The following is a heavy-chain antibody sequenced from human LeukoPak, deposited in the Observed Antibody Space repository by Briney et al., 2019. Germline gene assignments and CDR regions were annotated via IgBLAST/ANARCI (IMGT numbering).Heavy chain of an antibody. D-gene: IGHD6-13*01. CDR1: GFAVSSNY. Sequence: GGSLRLSCAASGFAVSSNYMSWVRQAPGKGLEWVSVIYSGGSTYYADSVKGRFTISRDNSKNTLYLQMNSLRAEDTAVYYCARDRSSSWYGNWFDPWGQGTLVTVSS. J-gene: IGHJ5*02. CDR3: ARDRSSSWYGNWFDP. CDR2: IYSGGST. V-gene: IGHV3-53*01.